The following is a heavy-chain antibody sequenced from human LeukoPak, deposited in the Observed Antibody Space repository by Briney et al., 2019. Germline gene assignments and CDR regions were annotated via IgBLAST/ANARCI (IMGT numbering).Heavy chain of an antibody. D-gene: IGHD2-15*01. CDR2: INHSGST. Sequence: SETLSLTCAVYGGSFSGYYWSWIRQPPGKGLEWIGEINHSGSTYYNPSLKSRVTISVDTSKNQFSLKLSSVTAADTAVYYCARRISDYMDVWGKGTTVTVSS. J-gene: IGHJ6*03. CDR3: ARRISDYMDV. CDR1: GGSFSGYY. V-gene: IGHV4-34*01.